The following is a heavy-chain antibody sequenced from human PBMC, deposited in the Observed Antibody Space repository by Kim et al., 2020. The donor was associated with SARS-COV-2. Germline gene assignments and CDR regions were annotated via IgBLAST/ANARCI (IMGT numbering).Heavy chain of an antibody. D-gene: IGHD1-26*01. CDR2: ISGSGGST. J-gene: IGHJ4*02. V-gene: IGHV3-23*01. CDR3: AKDHPTSESYEYY. CDR1: GVTFSSYA. Sequence: GGSLRLSCAASGVTFSSYAMSWVRQAPGKGLEWVSAISGSGGSTYYADSVKGRSTISRNNSNNTLYLQMNSLKAEDTAVYYGAKDHPTSESYEYYWGQGTLVTVSS.